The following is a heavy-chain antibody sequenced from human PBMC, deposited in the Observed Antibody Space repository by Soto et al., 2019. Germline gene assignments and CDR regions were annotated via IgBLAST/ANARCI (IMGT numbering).Heavy chain of an antibody. CDR3: ARTKYYYDSSGYYPDRHFDI. V-gene: IGHV4-61*01. J-gene: IGHJ3*02. CDR1: GGSVSSGSYY. CDR2: IYYSGST. D-gene: IGHD3-22*01. Sequence: QVQLQESGPGLVKPSETLSLTCTVSGGSVSSGSYYWSWIRQPPGKGLEWIGYIYYSGSTNYNPSLQSRVTISVDTSKNQFSLKLSSVTAADTAVYYCARTKYYYDSSGYYPDRHFDIWGQGTMVTVSS.